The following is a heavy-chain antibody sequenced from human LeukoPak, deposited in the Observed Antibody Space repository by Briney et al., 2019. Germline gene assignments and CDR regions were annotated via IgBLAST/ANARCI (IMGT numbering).Heavy chain of an antibody. V-gene: IGHV3-11*01. Sequence: GGSLRLSCAASGFTFSDYYMSWIRQAPGKGLEWVSYISSSGSTIYYADSVKGRFTISRDNSYNTVSLQMNSLRDEDTGVYYCAKGLRTGVGPYMGYHYYMDVWGKGATVTVSS. D-gene: IGHD3-16*01. J-gene: IGHJ6*03. CDR1: GFTFSDYY. CDR2: ISSSGSTI. CDR3: AKGLRTGVGPYMGYHYYMDV.